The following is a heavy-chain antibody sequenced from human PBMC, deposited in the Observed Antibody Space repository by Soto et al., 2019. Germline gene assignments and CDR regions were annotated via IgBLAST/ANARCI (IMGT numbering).Heavy chain of an antibody. CDR3: ARGHSTDCSKGVCSFFYNHEMDV. V-gene: IGHV1-2*04. CDR1: GYSFTDYH. J-gene: IGHJ6*02. CDR2: INPKSGGT. D-gene: IGHD2-8*01. Sequence: QVQLVQSGAEVKKPGASVRVSCKASGYSFTDYHIHWVRQAPGQGLEWLGRINPKSGGTSTAQKFQGWVTMTRDRSLSTVYMELTRLRSDDTAVYFCARGHSTDCSKGVCSFFYNHEMDVWGQGTTVTVSS.